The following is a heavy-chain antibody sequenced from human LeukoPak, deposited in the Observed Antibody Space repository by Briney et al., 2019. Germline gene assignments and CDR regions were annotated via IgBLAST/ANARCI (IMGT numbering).Heavy chain of an antibody. J-gene: IGHJ4*02. D-gene: IGHD1-14*01. CDR3: VKDRCDRATCPEV. CDR2: ISNSGDST. Sequence: GGSLRLSCAASGFTFSNALMSWVRQAPGEGLQWVSGISNSGDSTYYLDSVKGRFTISRDNSKNTLHLQMSSLRAEDTALYYCVKDRCDRATCPEVWGQGTLVTVSS. CDR1: GFTFSNAL. V-gene: IGHV3-23*01.